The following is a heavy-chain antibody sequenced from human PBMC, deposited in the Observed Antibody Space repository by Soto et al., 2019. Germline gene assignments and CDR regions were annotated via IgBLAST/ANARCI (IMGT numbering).Heavy chain of an antibody. CDR3: ARGPTYGSGSYYNVRRRYNWFDP. CDR1: GYTFTSYD. Sequence: QVQLVQSGAEVKKPGASVKVSCKASGYTFTSYDINWVRQATGQGLEWMGWMNPNSGNTGYVQKFQGRVTMTRNTSISTAYMELSSLRSEDTAVYYCARGPTYGSGSYYNVRRRYNWFDPWGQGTLVTVSS. V-gene: IGHV1-8*01. CDR2: MNPNSGNT. D-gene: IGHD3-10*01. J-gene: IGHJ5*02.